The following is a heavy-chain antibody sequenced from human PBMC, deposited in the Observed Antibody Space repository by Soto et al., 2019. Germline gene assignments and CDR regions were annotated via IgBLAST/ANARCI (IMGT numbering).Heavy chain of an antibody. Sequence: QVQLVQSGAEVKKPGSSVKVSCKASGGTFSTYTITWVRQAPGQGLEWMGRIIPIIGIINYAQKFHVRVTISADKFTGTAYMELTGLRSDDTAVYYCAGDPDSHYNDSHASSYPWGQGTLVTVSS. CDR2: IIPIIGII. CDR1: GGTFSTYT. CDR3: AGDPDSHYNDSHASSYP. V-gene: IGHV1-69*08. D-gene: IGHD4-4*01. J-gene: IGHJ5*02.